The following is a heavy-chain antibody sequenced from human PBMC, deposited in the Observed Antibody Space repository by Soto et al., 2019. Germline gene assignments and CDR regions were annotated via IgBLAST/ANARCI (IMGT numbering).Heavy chain of an antibody. D-gene: IGHD1-1*01. CDR3: ARRPFRNEENGGAFDI. Sequence: SETLSLTCTVSGGSISSSSYYWGWIRQPPGKGLEWIGNIYYSGNTYYNPSLKSRVTIFVDTSKNQFSLKLNSVTAADTAVYYCARRPFRNEENGGAFDIWGQGTMVTVSS. J-gene: IGHJ3*02. CDR2: IYYSGNT. CDR1: GGSISSSSYY. V-gene: IGHV4-39*01.